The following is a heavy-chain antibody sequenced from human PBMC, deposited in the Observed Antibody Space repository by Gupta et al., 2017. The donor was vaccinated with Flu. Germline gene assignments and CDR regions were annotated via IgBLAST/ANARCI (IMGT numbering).Heavy chain of an antibody. Sequence: RQTPGKGLQWSGERSHSGSTNYNPALKSRVTMSVDKDKNQFALSLSSVTAADTAVYYCARGWRGTWQGTKNGHYYYYYMDVWGEGTTGTVSS. J-gene: IGHJ6*03. V-gene: IGHV4-34*01. D-gene: IGHD1-1*01. CDR2: RSHSGST. CDR3: ARGWRGTWQGTKNGHYYYYYMDV.